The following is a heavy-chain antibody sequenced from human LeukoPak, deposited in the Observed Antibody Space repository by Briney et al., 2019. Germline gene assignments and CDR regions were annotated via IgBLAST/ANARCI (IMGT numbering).Heavy chain of an antibody. CDR3: ASILRSSSGYYFDY. CDR2: IYSGDTT. J-gene: IGHJ4*02. D-gene: IGHD3-10*01. CDR1: GGSISSYY. V-gene: IGHV3-66*01. Sequence: GTLSLTCTVSGGSISSYYWSWVRQAPGKGLEWVSVIYSGDTTFYADSVRGKFTISRDNSKNTLYLQMNSLRAEDTAVYYCASILRSSSGYYFDYWGQGTLVTVSS.